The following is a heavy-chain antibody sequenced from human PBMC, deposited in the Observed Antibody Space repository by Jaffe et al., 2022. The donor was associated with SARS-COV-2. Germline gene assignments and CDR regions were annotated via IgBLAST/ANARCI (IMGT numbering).Heavy chain of an antibody. CDR1: GFTFSSYW. CDR3: ARGGYCSSTSCYDRAFDI. J-gene: IGHJ3*02. D-gene: IGHD2-2*01. Sequence: EVQLVESGGGLVQPGGSLRLSCAASGFTFSSYWMHWVRQAPGKGLVWVSRINSDGSSTSYADSVKGRFTISRDNAKNTLYLQMNSLRAEDTAVYYCARGGYCSSTSCYDRAFDIWGQGTMVTVSS. V-gene: IGHV3-74*01. CDR2: INSDGSST.